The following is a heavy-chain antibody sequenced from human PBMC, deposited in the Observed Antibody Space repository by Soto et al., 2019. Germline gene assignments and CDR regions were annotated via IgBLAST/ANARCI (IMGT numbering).Heavy chain of an antibody. V-gene: IGHV3-23*01. CDR2: ISGSGGST. CDR3: AKVQIRITIFGVVTSSWGENVY. Sequence: EVQLLESGGGLVQPGGSLRLSCAASGFTFSSYAMSWVRQAPGKGLEWVSAISGSGGSTYYADSVKGRFTISRDNSKNTLYLQMNSLRAEDTAVYYCAKVQIRITIFGVVTSSWGENVYWGQGTLVTVSS. J-gene: IGHJ4*02. CDR1: GFTFSSYA. D-gene: IGHD3-3*01.